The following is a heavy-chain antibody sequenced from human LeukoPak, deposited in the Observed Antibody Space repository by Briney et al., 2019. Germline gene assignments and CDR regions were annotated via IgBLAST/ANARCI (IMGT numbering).Heavy chain of an antibody. D-gene: IGHD3-10*01. Sequence: PGGSLRLSCAASGFTFSSRAMSWVRQAPGKGLEWVSAISGDGGITYYAASVKGRFTISRDNSKNTLYLQMNSLRAEDTALYYCAKCAWFGDVPGGDYWGQGILVTVSS. CDR3: AKCAWFGDVPGGDY. V-gene: IGHV3-23*01. J-gene: IGHJ4*02. CDR1: GFTFSSRA. CDR2: ISGDGGIT.